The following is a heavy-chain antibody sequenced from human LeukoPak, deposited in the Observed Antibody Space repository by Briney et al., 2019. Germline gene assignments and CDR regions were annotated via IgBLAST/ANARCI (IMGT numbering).Heavy chain of an antibody. CDR3: ASMSYDSGFDY. D-gene: IGHD3-22*01. CDR1: GGTFSSYT. V-gene: IGHV1-69*02. Sequence: KPGSSGKVSCKASGGTFSSYTISWVRQAPGQGLEWMGRIIPILGIANYAQKFQGRVTITADKSTSTAYMELSSLRSEDTAVYYCASMSYDSGFDYWGQGTLVTVSS. J-gene: IGHJ4*02. CDR2: IIPILGIA.